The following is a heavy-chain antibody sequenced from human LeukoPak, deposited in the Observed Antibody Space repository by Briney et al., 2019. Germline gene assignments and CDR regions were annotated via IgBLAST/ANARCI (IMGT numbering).Heavy chain of an antibody. Sequence: PGGSLRLSCAASGFTFDNYAMHWVRQAPGKGLEWVSGITWNSGSIAYADSVKGRFTISRDNAKNSLYLQMNSLRAEDTAVYYCAKNGHGSGNYYPRTKYYFDYWGQGTLVTVSS. J-gene: IGHJ4*02. CDR2: ITWNSGSI. V-gene: IGHV3-9*01. CDR3: AKNGHGSGNYYPRTKYYFDY. CDR1: GFTFDNYA. D-gene: IGHD3-10*01.